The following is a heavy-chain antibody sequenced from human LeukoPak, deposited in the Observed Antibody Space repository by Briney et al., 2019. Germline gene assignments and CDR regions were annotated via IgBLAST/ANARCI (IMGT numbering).Heavy chain of an antibody. J-gene: IGHJ4*02. CDR3: ARAYVLLWFGDPYYFDY. D-gene: IGHD3-10*01. CDR1: GGSFSGYY. CDR2: INHSGST. V-gene: IGHV4-34*01. Sequence: SETLSLTCAVYGGSFSGYYWSWIRQPPGKGLEWIGEINHSGSTNYNPSLKSRVTISVDTSKNQFSLKLSSVTAADTAVYYCARAYVLLWFGDPYYFDYWGQGTLVTVSS.